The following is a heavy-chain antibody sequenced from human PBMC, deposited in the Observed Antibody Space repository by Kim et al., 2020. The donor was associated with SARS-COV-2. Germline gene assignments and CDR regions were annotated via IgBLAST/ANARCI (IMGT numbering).Heavy chain of an antibody. CDR3: TITGGYYYDSSLHAFDI. V-gene: IGHV3-15*01. CDR1: GFTFSNAW. Sequence: GGSLRLSCAASGFTFSNAWMSWVRQAPGKGLEWVGRIKSKTDGGTTDYAAPVKGRFTISRDDSKNTLYLQMNSLKTEDTAVYYCTITGGYYYDSSLHAFDIWGQGTMVTVSS. CDR2: IKSKTDGGTT. J-gene: IGHJ3*02. D-gene: IGHD3-22*01.